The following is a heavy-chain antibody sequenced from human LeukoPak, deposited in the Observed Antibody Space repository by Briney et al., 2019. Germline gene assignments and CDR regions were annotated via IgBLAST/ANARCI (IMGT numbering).Heavy chain of an antibody. D-gene: IGHD6-19*01. CDR2: FDPEDGET. CDR1: GYTLTELS. V-gene: IGHV1-24*01. CDR3: ATAKYSSGWYGAFDI. J-gene: IGHJ3*02. Sequence: ASAKVSCKVSGYTLTELSMHWVRQAPGKGLEWMGGFDPEDGETIYAQKFQGRVTMTEDTSTDTAYMELRSLRSEDTAVYYCATAKYSSGWYGAFDIWGRGTMVTVSS.